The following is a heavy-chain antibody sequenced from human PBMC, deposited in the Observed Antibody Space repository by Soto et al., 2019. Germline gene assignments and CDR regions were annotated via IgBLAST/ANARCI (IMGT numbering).Heavy chain of an antibody. Sequence: EASVKVSCKASGGTFSSYAISWVRQAPGQGLEWMGGIIPIFGTANYAQKFQGRVTITADESTSTAYMELSSLRSEDTAVYYCARDQNPPSTYYYYYYGMDVWGRGTTVTVSS. CDR1: GGTFSSYA. D-gene: IGHD1-1*01. CDR3: ARDQNPPSTYYYYYYGMDV. CDR2: IIPIFGTA. J-gene: IGHJ6*02. V-gene: IGHV1-69*13.